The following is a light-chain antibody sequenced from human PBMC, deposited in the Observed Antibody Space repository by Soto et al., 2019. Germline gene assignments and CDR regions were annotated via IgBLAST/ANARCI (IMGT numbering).Light chain of an antibody. V-gene: IGKV3-20*01. CDR3: QHYGSSGST. J-gene: IGKJ5*01. CDR1: QSVDSSY. Sequence: EIVLTQSPGTLSLSPGGGATLSCRASQSVDSSYLAWYQHKPDQAPRLLIYGSSKRATGIPDRFDGSGSGTDFTLTISGLEPEDSAVYYCQHYGSSGSTFGQGTRMDI. CDR2: GSS.